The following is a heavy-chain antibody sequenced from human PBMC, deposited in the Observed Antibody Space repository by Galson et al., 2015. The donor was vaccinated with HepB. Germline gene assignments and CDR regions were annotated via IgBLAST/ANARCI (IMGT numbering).Heavy chain of an antibody. CDR2: IRSKANSYAT. CDR3: TGHYCGAVAGNY. CDR1: GFTFSGSA. J-gene: IGHJ4*02. D-gene: IGHD6-19*01. Sequence: SLRLSCAASGFTFSGSAMHWVRQASGKGLEWVGRIRSKANSYATAYAASVKGRFTISRDDSKNTAYLQMHSLKTEDTAVYYCTGHYCGAVAGNYWGQGTLVTVSS. V-gene: IGHV3-73*01.